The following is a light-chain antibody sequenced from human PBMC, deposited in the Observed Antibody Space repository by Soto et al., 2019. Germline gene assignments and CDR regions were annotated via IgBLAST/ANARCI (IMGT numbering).Light chain of an antibody. Sequence: EIVLTQSPATLSLSPGEGVTLSCRASQSVSSYLAWYQQKPGQAPRLLIYDAFNRATGIPDRFSGSGSGTDFTLTISSLEPEDFAVYYCHQRSNWPLTFGGGTKLEIK. CDR2: DAF. CDR3: HQRSNWPLT. CDR1: QSVSSY. J-gene: IGKJ4*01. V-gene: IGKV3-11*01.